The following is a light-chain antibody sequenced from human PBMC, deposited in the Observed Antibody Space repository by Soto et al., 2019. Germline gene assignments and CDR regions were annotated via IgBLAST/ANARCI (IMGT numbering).Light chain of an antibody. CDR3: QQYGDSRT. V-gene: IGKV3-20*01. J-gene: IGKJ1*01. CDR2: GAS. Sequence: ELVLTQSRGSLSLSPGERATLSCRASQSFGSNYLAWYQQKPGQAPRLLIYGASRRATGIPERFSGSGSGTDFTLTISRLEPEDFAVYYCQQYGDSRTFGQGTKEEIE. CDR1: QSFGSNY.